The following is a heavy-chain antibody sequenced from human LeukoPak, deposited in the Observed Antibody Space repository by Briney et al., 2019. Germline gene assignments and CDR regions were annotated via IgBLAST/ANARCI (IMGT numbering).Heavy chain of an antibody. CDR3: ARDRYDILTGYPSVY. CDR2: ISAYNGNT. V-gene: IGHV1-18*01. J-gene: IGHJ4*02. Sequence: ASVKVSCKASGYTFTSYGISWVRQAPGQGLEWMGWISAYNGNTNYAQKLQGRVTMTTDTSTSTAYMELRSLRSDDTAVYYCARDRYDILTGYPSVYWGQGTLVTVSS. CDR1: GYTFTSYG. D-gene: IGHD3-9*01.